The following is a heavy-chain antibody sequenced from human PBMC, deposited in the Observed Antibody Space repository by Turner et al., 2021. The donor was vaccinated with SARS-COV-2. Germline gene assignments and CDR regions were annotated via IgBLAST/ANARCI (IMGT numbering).Heavy chain of an antibody. CDR1: GFTLGSYG. J-gene: IGHJ6*03. Sequence: QVQLVESGGGVVQPGRSLRLSCEASGFTLGSYGMHWVRQAPGKGLGWVAVIWYDGSNKYYADSVKGRFTVSRDNSKNTLYLQMNSLRAEDTAVYYCARDPNAGYYYMDVWGKGTTVTVSS. CDR2: IWYDGSNK. CDR3: ARDPNAGYYYMDV. V-gene: IGHV3-33*01. D-gene: IGHD2-8*01.